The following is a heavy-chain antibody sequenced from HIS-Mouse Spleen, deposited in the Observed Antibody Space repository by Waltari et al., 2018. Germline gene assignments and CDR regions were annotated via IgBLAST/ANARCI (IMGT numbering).Heavy chain of an antibody. D-gene: IGHD7-27*01. CDR2: ISGSGGRT. CDR1: GFTFSSSS. CDR3: AKQDLGIRKNYFDY. J-gene: IGHJ4*02. Sequence: EVQLLESGGCLVQPGGSLRLSCAASGFTFSSSSLSLVRQAPGKGLEWVSAISGSGGRTYYADSVKGRFTISRDNSKNTLYLQMNSLRAEDTAVYYCAKQDLGIRKNYFDYWGQGTLVTVSS. V-gene: IGHV3-23*01.